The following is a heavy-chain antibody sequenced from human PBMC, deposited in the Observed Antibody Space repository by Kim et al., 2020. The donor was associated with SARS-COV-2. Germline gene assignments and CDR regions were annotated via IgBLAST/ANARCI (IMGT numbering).Heavy chain of an antibody. CDR2: ISSSGSTI. Sequence: GGSLRLSCAASGFTFSDYYMSWIRQAPGKGLEWVSYISSSGSTIYYADSVKGRFTISRDNAKNSLYLQMNSLRAEDTAVYYCARAPRILITFGGVFATKTPYFLDHGGQGTLLTVSS. D-gene: IGHD3-16*02. CDR1: GFTFSDYY. CDR3: ARAPRILITFGGVFATKTPYFLDH. J-gene: IGHJ1*01. V-gene: IGHV3-11*01.